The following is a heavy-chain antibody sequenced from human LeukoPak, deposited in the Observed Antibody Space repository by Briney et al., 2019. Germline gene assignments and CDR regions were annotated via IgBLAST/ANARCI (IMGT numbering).Heavy chain of an antibody. J-gene: IGHJ4*02. D-gene: IGHD3-3*01. CDR1: GGSFSGYY. CDR2: IYYSGST. CDR3: ARHGEGIFGVVGYYFDY. Sequence: PSETLSLTCAVYGGSFSGYYWSWIRQPPGKGLEWIGYIYYSGSTNYNPSLKSRVTISVDTSKNQFSLKLSSVTAADTAVYYCARHGEGIFGVVGYYFDYWGQGTLVTVSS. V-gene: IGHV4-59*08.